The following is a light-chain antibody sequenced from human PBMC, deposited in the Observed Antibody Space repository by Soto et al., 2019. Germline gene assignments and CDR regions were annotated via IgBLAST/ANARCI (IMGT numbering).Light chain of an antibody. CDR3: QQYGSSPLFT. Sequence: EIVLTQSPGTLSLSPGERATLSCRASQSVSSSYLAWYQQKPGQAPRLLIYDASSRATGIPDRFSGSGSGTDFPLTISRLEPEDLAVYYCQQYGSSPLFTFGPGTKVDIK. CDR1: QSVSSSY. V-gene: IGKV3-20*01. J-gene: IGKJ3*01. CDR2: DAS.